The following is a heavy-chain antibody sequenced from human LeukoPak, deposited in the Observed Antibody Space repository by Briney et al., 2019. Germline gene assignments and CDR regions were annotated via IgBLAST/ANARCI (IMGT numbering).Heavy chain of an antibody. V-gene: IGHV1-18*01. CDR2: ISAYNGNT. Sequence: ASVKVSCKASGYTFTSYDINWVRQATGQGLEWMGWISAYNGNTNYAQKLQGRVTMTTDTSTSTAYMELRSLRSDDTAVYYCARANSGYDQNWFDPWGQGTLVTVSS. J-gene: IGHJ5*02. D-gene: IGHD5-12*01. CDR1: GYTFTSYD. CDR3: ARANSGYDQNWFDP.